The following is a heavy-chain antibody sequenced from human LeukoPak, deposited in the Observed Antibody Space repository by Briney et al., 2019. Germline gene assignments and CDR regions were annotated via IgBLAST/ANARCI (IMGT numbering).Heavy chain of an antibody. J-gene: IGHJ4*02. CDR1: GYTFTSYY. V-gene: IGHV1-8*02. CDR2: VNPHSGNT. Sequence: ASVKVSCKASGYTFTSYYMHWVRQAPGQGLEWMGWVNPHSGNTGYAQKFQGRVTMTRNTSISTAYMELSSLTSEDTAVYYCARGSFIRGTADDYWGQGTRVTVSS. CDR3: ARGSFIRGTADDY. D-gene: IGHD3-10*01.